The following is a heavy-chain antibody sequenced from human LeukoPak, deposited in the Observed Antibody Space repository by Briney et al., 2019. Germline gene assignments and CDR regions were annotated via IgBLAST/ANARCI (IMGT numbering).Heavy chain of an antibody. CDR1: GGSISSSSYY. D-gene: IGHD3-22*01. Sequence: KPSETLSLTCTVSGGSISSSSYYWGWIRQPPGKGLEWIGSIYYSGSTYYNPSLKSRVTISVDTSENQFSLKLSSVTAADTAVYYCARRYYYDSSGLDYWGQGTLVTVSS. J-gene: IGHJ4*02. V-gene: IGHV4-39*01. CDR3: ARRYYYDSSGLDY. CDR2: IYYSGST.